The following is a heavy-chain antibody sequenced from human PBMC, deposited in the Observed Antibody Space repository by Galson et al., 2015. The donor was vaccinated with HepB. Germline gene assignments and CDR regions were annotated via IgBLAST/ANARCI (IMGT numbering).Heavy chain of an antibody. J-gene: IGHJ5*02. CDR3: ARDYYDSSGYYGNWFDP. CDR2: IYYSGST. V-gene: IGHV4-39*02. D-gene: IGHD3-22*01. CDR1: GGSISSSSYY. Sequence: ETLSLTCTVSGGSISSSSYYWGWIRQPPGKGLEWIGSIYYSGSTYYNPSLKSRVTISVDTSKNQFSLKLSSVTAADTAVYYCARDYYDSSGYYGNWFDPWGQGTLVTVSS.